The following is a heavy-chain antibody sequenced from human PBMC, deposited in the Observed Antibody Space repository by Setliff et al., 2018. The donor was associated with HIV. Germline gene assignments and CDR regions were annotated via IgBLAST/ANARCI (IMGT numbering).Heavy chain of an antibody. CDR1: GFTFSNYV. V-gene: IGHV3-23*01. D-gene: IGHD3-9*01. CDR2: ISGSGVNS. Sequence: PGGSLRLSCAASGFTFSNYVINWVRQAPGKGLEWISGISGSGVNSYYADSVKGRFTISRDNSKNTVYLQMSSLRAEDTAVYYCAKTSNTGYLFCSDYWGQGTLVTVSS. CDR3: AKTSNTGYLFCSDY. J-gene: IGHJ4*02.